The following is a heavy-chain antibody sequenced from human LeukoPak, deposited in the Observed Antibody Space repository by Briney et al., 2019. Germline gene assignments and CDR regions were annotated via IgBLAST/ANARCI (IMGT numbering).Heavy chain of an antibody. CDR1: GGTFSSYA. D-gene: IGHD3-10*01. V-gene: IGHV1-69*13. CDR3: AKTVWFGEYYFDY. Sequence: SVKVSCKASGGTFSSYAISWVRQAPGQGLEWMGGIIPIFGTANYAQKFQGRVTITADESTSTAYMELNSLRAEDTAVYYCAKTVWFGEYYFDYWGQGTLVTVSS. J-gene: IGHJ4*02. CDR2: IIPIFGTA.